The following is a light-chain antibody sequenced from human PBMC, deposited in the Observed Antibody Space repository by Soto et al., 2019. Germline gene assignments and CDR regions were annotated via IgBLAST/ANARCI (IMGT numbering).Light chain of an antibody. J-gene: IGKJ2*01. CDR2: WAS. Sequence: DVVMTQSPDSLAVSLGERAAINCKSSQNLLFSSNNKNSLAWYQQKPGQPPKLLIYWASTRGSGAPDRFSGSGSGRDFTLTISSLQAEDVAVYYCQQYHTTPNTFGQGTKVEIK. CDR1: QNLLFSSNNKNS. CDR3: QQYHTTPNT. V-gene: IGKV4-1*01.